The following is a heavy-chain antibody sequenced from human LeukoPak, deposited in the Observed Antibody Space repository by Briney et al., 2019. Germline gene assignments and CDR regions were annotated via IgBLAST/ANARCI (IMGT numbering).Heavy chain of an antibody. Sequence: GGSLRLSCAASGFTFSSYAMSWVRQAPGKGLGWFSAISGSGGSTYYADSVKGRFTISRDNSKNTLYLQMNSLRAEDTAVYYCGKKDGYNWFDYWGQGTLVTVSS. V-gene: IGHV3-23*01. CDR1: GFTFSSYA. CDR3: GKKDGYNWFDY. D-gene: IGHD5-24*01. CDR2: ISGSGGST. J-gene: IGHJ4*02.